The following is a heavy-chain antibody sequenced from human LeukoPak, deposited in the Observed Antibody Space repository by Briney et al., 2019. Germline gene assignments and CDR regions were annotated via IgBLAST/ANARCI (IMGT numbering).Heavy chain of an antibody. D-gene: IGHD4-23*01. Sequence: SETPSLTCTVSGGSISSYYWSWIRQPPGKGLEWIGYIYYSGSTNYNPSLKSRVTISVDTSKNQFSLKLSSVTAADTAVYYCARLDYGGNSDWGQGTLVTVSS. J-gene: IGHJ4*02. CDR3: ARLDYGGNSD. V-gene: IGHV4-59*08. CDR2: IYYSGST. CDR1: GGSISSYY.